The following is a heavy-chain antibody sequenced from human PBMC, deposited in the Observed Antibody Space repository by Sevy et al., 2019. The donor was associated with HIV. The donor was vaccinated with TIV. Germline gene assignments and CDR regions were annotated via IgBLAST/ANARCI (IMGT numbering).Heavy chain of an antibody. CDR2: ISYDGRNNK. V-gene: IGHV3-30*03. CDR3: ARDRGEILRSAFDY. Sequence: GGSLRLSCAASGFIFSSYEMNWVRQAPGKGLEWVAVISYDGRNNKYNVDSVKGRFTISRDNSKNTLFLQMNSLRAEDSAIYYCARDRGEILRSAFDYWGQGTLVTVSS. J-gene: IGHJ4*02. D-gene: IGHD3-16*01. CDR1: GFIFSSYE.